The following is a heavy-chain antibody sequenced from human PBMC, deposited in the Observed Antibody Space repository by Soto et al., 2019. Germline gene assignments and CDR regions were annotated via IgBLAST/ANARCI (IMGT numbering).Heavy chain of an antibody. D-gene: IGHD4-4*01. V-gene: IGHV1-58*01. CDR1: GFTFTSPA. Sequence: GASVKVSCKASGFTFTSPAVQWVRQARGQRLEWIGWIVVGSGNTNYAQKFQERVTITRDMSTSTAYMELSSLRSEDTAVYYCAADHSRVGAAFDIWGQGTMVTVSS. CDR3: AADHSRVGAAFDI. J-gene: IGHJ3*02. CDR2: IVVGSGNT.